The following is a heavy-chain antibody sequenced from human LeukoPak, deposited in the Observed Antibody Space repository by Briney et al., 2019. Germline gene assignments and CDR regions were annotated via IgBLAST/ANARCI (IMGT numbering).Heavy chain of an antibody. CDR2: IRHKLNSHTT. Sequence: PGGSLRLSCAASGFIFSDHYMDWVRQAPGKGLEWVGRIRHKLNSHTTEYAASVKGRFTISRDDSKNSVYLQMNSLKNEDTAVYYCARANLPAAGNLDYWGQGTQVTVSS. CDR1: GFIFSDHY. J-gene: IGHJ4*02. CDR3: ARANLPAAGNLDY. V-gene: IGHV3-72*01. D-gene: IGHD6-13*01.